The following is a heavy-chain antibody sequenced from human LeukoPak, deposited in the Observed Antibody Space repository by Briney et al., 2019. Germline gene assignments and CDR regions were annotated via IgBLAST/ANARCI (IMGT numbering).Heavy chain of an antibody. J-gene: IGHJ3*01. CDR2: IKEDGTHK. CDR3: AREAGGTRAAFDV. D-gene: IGHD2-8*01. V-gene: IGHV3-7*01. Sequence: PGGSLRLSCAASGFTFSSYWMSWVRQAPGKGLEWAANIKEDGTHKYYVGSVRGRFTISRDNAKNSLYLQMNSLRAEDTAIYYCAREAGGTRAAFDVWGQGTMVTVFS. CDR1: GFTFSSYW.